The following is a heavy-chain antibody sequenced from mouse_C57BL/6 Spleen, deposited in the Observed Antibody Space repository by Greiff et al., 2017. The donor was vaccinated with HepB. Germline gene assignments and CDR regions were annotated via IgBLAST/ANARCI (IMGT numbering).Heavy chain of an antibody. V-gene: IGHV1-82*01. J-gene: IGHJ4*01. CDR3: ARTPDSSGYVNYAMDY. CDR2: IYPGDGDT. Sequence: QVQLQQSGPELVKPGASVKISCKASGYAFSSSWMNWVKQRPGKGLEWIGRIYPGDGDTNYNGTFKGKATRTADKSSSTAYMQRSSLTSEDSAVYFCARTPDSSGYVNYAMDYWGQGTSVTVSS. D-gene: IGHD3-2*02. CDR1: GYAFSSSW.